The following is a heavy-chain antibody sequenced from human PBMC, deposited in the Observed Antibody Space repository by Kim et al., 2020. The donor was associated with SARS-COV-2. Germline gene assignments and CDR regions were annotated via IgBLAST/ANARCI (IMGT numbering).Heavy chain of an antibody. Sequence: GGSLRLSCAASGFTFSDYYMSWIRQAPGKGLEWVSYISSSSSYTNYADSVKGRFTISRDNAKNSLYLQMNSLRAEDTAVYYCARVGTMVRGVYFDYWGQGTLVTVSS. CDR3: ARVGTMVRGVYFDY. V-gene: IGHV3-11*05. CDR2: ISSSSSYT. CDR1: GFTFSDYY. J-gene: IGHJ4*02. D-gene: IGHD3-10*01.